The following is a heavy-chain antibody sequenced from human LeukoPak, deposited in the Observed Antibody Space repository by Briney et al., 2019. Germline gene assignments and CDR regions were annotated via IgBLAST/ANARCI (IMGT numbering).Heavy chain of an antibody. CDR3: AKHVEMATPLV. CDR2: ITGSGGNT. J-gene: IGHJ4*02. CDR1: GFTFSSYA. Sequence: GGSLRLSCAASGFTFSSYAMSWVRQAPGKGLEWVASITGSGGNTYYADSVKGRFTISRDNSKNTLYLQMNSLRAEDTAVYYCAKHVEMATPLVWGQGTLVTVSS. D-gene: IGHD5-24*01. V-gene: IGHV3-23*01.